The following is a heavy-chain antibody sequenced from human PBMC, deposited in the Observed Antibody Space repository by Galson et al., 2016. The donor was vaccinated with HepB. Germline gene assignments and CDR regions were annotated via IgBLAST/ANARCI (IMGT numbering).Heavy chain of an antibody. D-gene: IGHD6-19*01. V-gene: IGHV3-30*18. CDR1: GLNFGSFG. CDR2: ISYGAHDQ. CDR3: TKDPAYGSGWYFGD. Sequence: SLRLSCAASGLNFGSFGMHWVRQAPGKGLEWVAFISYGAHDQFYADSVKGRFSVSRDNSKNTLDLHMNSLRPDDSGVYYCTKDPAYGSGWYFGDWGQGAPVTVSS. J-gene: IGHJ4*02.